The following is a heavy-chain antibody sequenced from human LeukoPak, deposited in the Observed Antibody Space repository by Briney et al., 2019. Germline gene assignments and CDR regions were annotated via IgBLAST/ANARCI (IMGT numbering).Heavy chain of an antibody. Sequence: GGSLRLSCAASGFTFSSYSMHWVRQAPGKGLEWVAFIRFDGSNKYYADSVKGRFTISRDNSKNTLYLQMNSLRAEDTAVFYCANGGSRIAAAGTLDYWGQGTLVTVSS. CDR3: ANGGSRIAAAGTLDY. J-gene: IGHJ4*02. CDR2: IRFDGSNK. CDR1: GFTFSSYS. D-gene: IGHD6-13*01. V-gene: IGHV3-30*02.